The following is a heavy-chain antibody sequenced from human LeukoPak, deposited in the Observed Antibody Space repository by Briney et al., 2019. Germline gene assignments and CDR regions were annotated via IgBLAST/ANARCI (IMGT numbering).Heavy chain of an antibody. J-gene: IGHJ4*02. CDR2: INPNSGGT. CDR3: ARRLGAGTTLGY. CDR1: GYTLTGYY. D-gene: IGHD1-1*01. Sequence: ASVKVSCKASGYTLTGYYIHWVRQAPGQGLERMGWINPNSGGTNYAQNFQGTVTMTRDTSTSTAYMELSRLRSDDTAVYYCARRLGAGTTLGYWGQGTLVTVSS. V-gene: IGHV1-2*02.